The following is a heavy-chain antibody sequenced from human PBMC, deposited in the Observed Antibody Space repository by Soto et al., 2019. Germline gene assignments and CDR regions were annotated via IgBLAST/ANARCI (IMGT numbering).Heavy chain of an antibody. CDR3: ARRRRGYCSSTSCRDYYYGMDV. J-gene: IGHJ6*02. Sequence: GESLKISCKGSGYSFTSYWIGWVRQMPGKGLEWMGIIYPGDSDTRYSPSFQGQVTISADKSISTAYLQWSSLKASDTAMYYCARRRRGYCSSTSCRDYYYGMDVWGQGTTVTVSS. D-gene: IGHD2-2*01. V-gene: IGHV5-51*01. CDR1: GYSFTSYW. CDR2: IYPGDSDT.